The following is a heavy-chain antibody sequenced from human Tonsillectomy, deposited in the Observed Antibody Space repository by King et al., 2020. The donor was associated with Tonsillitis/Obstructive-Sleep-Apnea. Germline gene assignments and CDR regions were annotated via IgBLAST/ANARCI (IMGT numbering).Heavy chain of an antibody. CDR2: IYFSGST. Sequence: QLQESGPGLVKPSQTLSLTCTVSGGSISSGGYYWSWIRQHPGEGLGWIGYIYFSGSTYYNPSLKSRVTISVDTSKNQFSLKLSSVTAADTAVYYCARVSPYYYDSSGYYDYWGQGTLVTVSS. J-gene: IGHJ4*02. V-gene: IGHV4-31*03. D-gene: IGHD3-22*01. CDR3: ARVSPYYYDSSGYYDY. CDR1: GGSISSGGYY.